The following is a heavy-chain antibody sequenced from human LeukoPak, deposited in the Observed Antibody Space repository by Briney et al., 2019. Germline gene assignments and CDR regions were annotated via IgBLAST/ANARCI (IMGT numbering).Heavy chain of an antibody. Sequence: PSETLSLTCTVSGGSISSSSYYWGWIRQPPGKGLEWIGSIYYSGSTYYNPSLKSRVTISVDTSKNQFSLKLSSVTAADTAVYYCASLRERSYYARGFDYWGQGTLVTVSS. J-gene: IGHJ4*02. CDR3: ASLRERSYYARGFDY. D-gene: IGHD1-26*01. CDR1: GGSISSSSYY. V-gene: IGHV4-39*01. CDR2: IYYSGST.